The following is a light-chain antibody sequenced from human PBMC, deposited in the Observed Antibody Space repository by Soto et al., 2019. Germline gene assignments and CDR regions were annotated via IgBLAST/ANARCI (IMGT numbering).Light chain of an antibody. CDR1: SSDVGNYNL. CDR3: SSYAGSSTLV. CDR2: EVS. J-gene: IGLJ3*02. Sequence: QPVLTQPASVSGSPGQSITISCTGTSSDVGNYNLVSWYQQHPGKAPKLMIYEVSKRPSGVSNRFSGSKSGNTASLTISGLQAEDEADYYCSSYAGSSTLVFGGGTKLTVL. V-gene: IGLV2-23*02.